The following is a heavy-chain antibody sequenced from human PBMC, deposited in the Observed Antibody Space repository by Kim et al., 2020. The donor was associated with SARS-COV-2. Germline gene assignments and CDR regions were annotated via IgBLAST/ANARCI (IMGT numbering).Heavy chain of an antibody. Sequence: SGKGRFTISRDNSKNTVYLQMNSLRAEDTAVYYCARDRDGYSYGSSGMDVWGQGTTVTVS. D-gene: IGHD5-18*01. CDR3: ARDRDGYSYGSSGMDV. J-gene: IGHJ6*02. V-gene: IGHV3-30*07.